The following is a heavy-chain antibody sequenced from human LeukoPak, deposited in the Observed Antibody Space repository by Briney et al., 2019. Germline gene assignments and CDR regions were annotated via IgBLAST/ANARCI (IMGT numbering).Heavy chain of an antibody. J-gene: IGHJ6*03. Sequence: PSETLSLTCTVSGGSISSSSFYWGWIRQPPGKGLEWIGRIYTSGSTNYNPSLKSRVTISVDTSKNQFSLKLSSVTAADTAVYYCARGDIVVVPAATSLTSYYYYYYMDVWGKGTTVTISS. CDR1: GGSISSSSFY. CDR2: IYTSGST. CDR3: ARGDIVVVPAATSLTSYYYYYYMDV. V-gene: IGHV4-61*05. D-gene: IGHD2-2*01.